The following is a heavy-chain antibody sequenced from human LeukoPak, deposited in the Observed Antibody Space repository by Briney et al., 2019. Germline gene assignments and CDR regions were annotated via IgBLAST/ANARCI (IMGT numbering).Heavy chain of an antibody. CDR2: ISRNSGSI. CDR3: AKGDAFDI. J-gene: IGHJ3*02. CDR1: GFTLDDYP. V-gene: IGHV3-9*01. Sequence: GGSLRLSCAASGFTLDDYPMHWVRQAPGKGLEWVSSISRNSGSIAYADSVKGRFTISRDNAKNSLYLQMKSLRAEDTALYYCAKGDAFDIWGQGTMVTVSS.